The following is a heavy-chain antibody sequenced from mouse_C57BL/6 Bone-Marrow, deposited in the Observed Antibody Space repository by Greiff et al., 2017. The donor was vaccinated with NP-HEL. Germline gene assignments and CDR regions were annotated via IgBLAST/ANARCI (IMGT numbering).Heavy chain of an antibody. CDR1: GFNIKNTY. CDR2: IDPANGNT. CDR3: ARVIYSDYDGFAY. J-gene: IGHJ3*01. Sequence: VQLQQSVAELVRPGASVKLSCTASGFNIKNTYMHWVKQRPEQGLEWIGRIDPANGNTKYDPKFQGKATITADTSSNTAYLQLSSLTSEDTAVYYCARVIYSDYDGFAYWGQGTLVTVSA. D-gene: IGHD2-4*01. V-gene: IGHV14-3*01.